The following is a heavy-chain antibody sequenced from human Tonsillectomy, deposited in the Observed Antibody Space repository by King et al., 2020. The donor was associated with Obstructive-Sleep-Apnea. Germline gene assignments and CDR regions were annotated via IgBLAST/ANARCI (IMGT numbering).Heavy chain of an antibody. CDR1: GFTFSTAW. Sequence: VQLVESGGGLAKPGGTLRLSCVASGFTFSTAWMSWVRQVPGKGLEWIGRIKRTSSGESMDYAAPVKGRFSISRDDSKNTMYLDMSSLSAEDTAVYYCTTAPAVFYTGNPFDYWGQGAQVTVSS. D-gene: IGHD1-1*01. CDR3: TTAPAVFYTGNPFDY. V-gene: IGHV3-15*01. J-gene: IGHJ4*02. CDR2: IKRTSSGESM.